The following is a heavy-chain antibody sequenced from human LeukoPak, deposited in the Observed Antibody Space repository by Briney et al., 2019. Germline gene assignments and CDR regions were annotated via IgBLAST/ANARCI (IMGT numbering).Heavy chain of an antibody. J-gene: IGHJ4*02. CDR1: GGSISSGSYY. D-gene: IGHD3-10*01. Sequence: SETLSLTCTVSGGSISSGSYYWSWTRQPARKGLEWIGRIYTIESTNYNPSLKSRVTISVDTSKNQFSLKLSSVTAADTAVYYCAREVRAPYGSSHDYWGQGTLVTVSS. CDR3: AREVRAPYGSSHDY. CDR2: IYTIEST. V-gene: IGHV4-61*02.